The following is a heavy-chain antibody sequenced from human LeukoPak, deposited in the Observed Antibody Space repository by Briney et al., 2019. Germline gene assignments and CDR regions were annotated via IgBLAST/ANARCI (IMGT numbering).Heavy chain of an antibody. D-gene: IGHD3-3*01. J-gene: IGHJ4*02. CDR1: GFTFEDYD. Sequence: GGSLRLSCAASGFTFEDYDMNWVRQAPGKGLEWVSGIKWNGGSTGYADSVRGRFTISRDNAKNSLYLQMHSLRAEDTALYYCARDRNDYDFWSGYSMSYFDYWGQGTLVTVSS. CDR2: IKWNGGST. CDR3: ARDRNDYDFWSGYSMSYFDY. V-gene: IGHV3-20*04.